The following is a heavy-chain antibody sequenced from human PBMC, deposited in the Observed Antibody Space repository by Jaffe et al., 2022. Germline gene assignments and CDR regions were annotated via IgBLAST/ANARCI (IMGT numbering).Heavy chain of an antibody. Sequence: QVQLVQSGAEVKKPGASVKVSCKVSGYTLTELSMHWVRQAPGKGLEWMGGFDPEDGETIYAQKFQGRVTMTEDTSTDTAYMELSSLRSEDTAVYYCATVGYSYGPPEDYFDYWGQGTLVTVSS. D-gene: IGHD5-18*01. V-gene: IGHV1-24*01. CDR3: ATVGYSYGPPEDYFDY. J-gene: IGHJ4*02. CDR2: FDPEDGET. CDR1: GYTLTELS.